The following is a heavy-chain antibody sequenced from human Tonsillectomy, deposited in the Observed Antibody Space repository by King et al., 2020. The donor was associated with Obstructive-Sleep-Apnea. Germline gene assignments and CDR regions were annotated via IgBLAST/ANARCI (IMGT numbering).Heavy chain of an antibody. CDR2: ISSSSSYI. J-gene: IGHJ6*02. Sequence: VQLVESGGGLVKPGGSLRLSCAASGFTFSSYSMNWVRQAPGKGLEWVSSISSSSSYIYYADSVKGRFTISRDNAKNSLYLQMNSLRAEDTAVYYCARDGYYGSYYYYGMGVWGQGTTVTVSS. D-gene: IGHD3-10*01. CDR3: ARDGYYGSYYYYGMGV. CDR1: GFTFSSYS. V-gene: IGHV3-21*01.